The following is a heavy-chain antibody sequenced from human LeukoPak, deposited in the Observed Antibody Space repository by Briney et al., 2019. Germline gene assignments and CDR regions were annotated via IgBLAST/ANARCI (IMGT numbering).Heavy chain of an antibody. D-gene: IGHD4-11*01. Sequence: GGSLRLSCAASGFTFNSYGMHWVRQAPGQGLEWVAFIRYDGTNKYYADSVKGRFTISRDNSKNTLYLQMNSLRAEDTAVYYCANHVTTVNYWGRGTLVTVSS. CDR1: GFTFNSYG. J-gene: IGHJ4*02. CDR3: ANHVTTVNY. V-gene: IGHV3-30*02. CDR2: IRYDGTNK.